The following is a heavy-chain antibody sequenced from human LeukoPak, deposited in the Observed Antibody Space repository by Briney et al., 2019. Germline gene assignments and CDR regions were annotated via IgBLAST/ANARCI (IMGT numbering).Heavy chain of an antibody. CDR2: IYYNGST. D-gene: IGHD3-10*01. CDR3: ASKYYGSRSYSYGFDY. J-gene: IGHJ4*02. CDR1: GGFFSSSTYH. Sequence: SETVSLICTVSGGFFSSSTYHWGWLRQPPGRGLEWIGRIYYNGSTYYNPSLKSRVTRSDDTSKNQFSLKKSSMPPPDTGVYDCASKYYGSRSYSYGFDYWGRGTLVTVSS. V-gene: IGHV4-39*01.